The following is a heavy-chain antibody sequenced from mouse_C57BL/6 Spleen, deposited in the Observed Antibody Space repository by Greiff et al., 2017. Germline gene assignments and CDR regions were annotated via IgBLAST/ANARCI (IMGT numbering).Heavy chain of an antibody. D-gene: IGHD2-4*01. CDR3: ARPSGYDYDVGGFDY. CDR1: GYSITSGYY. J-gene: IGHJ2*01. CDR2: ISYDGSN. Sequence: EVQLQESGPGLVKPSQSLSLTCSVTGYSITSGYYWNWIRQFPGNKLEWMGYISYDGSNNYNPSLKNRISITRDTSKNQFFLKLNSVTTEDTATYYCARPSGYDYDVGGFDYWGQGTTLTVSS. V-gene: IGHV3-6*01.